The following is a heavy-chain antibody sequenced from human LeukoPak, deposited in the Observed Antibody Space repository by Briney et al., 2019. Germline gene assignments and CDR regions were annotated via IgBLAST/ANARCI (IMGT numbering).Heavy chain of an antibody. V-gene: IGHV3-21*04. J-gene: IGHJ4*02. CDR1: GFTFSSYS. D-gene: IGHD6-13*01. CDR2: ISSSSSYI. Sequence: GGSLRLSCAASGFTFSSYSMNWVRQAPGKGLEWVSSISSSSSYIYYADSVKGRFTISRDNAKNSLYLQMNSLRAEDTAVYYCAKDFSIIAAAGNDYWGQGTLVTVSS. CDR3: AKDFSIIAAAGNDY.